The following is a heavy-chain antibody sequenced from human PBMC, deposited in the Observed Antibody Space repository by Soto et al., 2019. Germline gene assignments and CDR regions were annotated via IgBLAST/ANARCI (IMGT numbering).Heavy chain of an antibody. CDR2: IYYSGST. J-gene: IGHJ3*02. D-gene: IGHD3-22*01. Sequence: PSETLSLTCTVSGGSVSSGSYSWSWIRQPPGKGLEWIGYIYYSGSTNYNPSLKSRVTISVDTSKNQFSLKLSSVTAADTAVYYCARDPHHYYDSRGQLGNDALHIWCPGPMLTVS. CDR3: ARDPHHYYDSRGQLGNDALHI. CDR1: GGSVSSGSYS. V-gene: IGHV4-61*01.